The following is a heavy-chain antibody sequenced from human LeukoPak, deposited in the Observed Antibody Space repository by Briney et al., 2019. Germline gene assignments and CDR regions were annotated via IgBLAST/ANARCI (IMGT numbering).Heavy chain of an antibody. Sequence: GGSLRLSCAASGFTSSSYGMHWVRQAPGKGLEWVAVISYDGSNKYYADSVKGRFTISRDNSKNTLYLQMNSLRAEDTAVYYCAKGGIDQHYFDCWGQGTLVTVSS. J-gene: IGHJ4*02. CDR1: GFTSSSYG. CDR3: AKGGIDQHYFDC. D-gene: IGHD2-2*01. CDR2: ISYDGSNK. V-gene: IGHV3-30*18.